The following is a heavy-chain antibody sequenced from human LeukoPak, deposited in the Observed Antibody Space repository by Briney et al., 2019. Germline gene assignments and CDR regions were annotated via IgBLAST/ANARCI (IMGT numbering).Heavy chain of an antibody. CDR1: GFTVSSNY. CDR3: ARAMAYGRAFDT. Sequence: GGSLRLSCAASGFTVSSNYMSWVRQAPGKGLEWVSVIYSGGSTYYADSVKGRCTISRDNSKNTLYLQMNSLRAEDTAVYYCARAMAYGRAFDTWGQGTMVTVSS. V-gene: IGHV3-66*02. CDR2: IYSGGST. D-gene: IGHD4-17*01. J-gene: IGHJ3*02.